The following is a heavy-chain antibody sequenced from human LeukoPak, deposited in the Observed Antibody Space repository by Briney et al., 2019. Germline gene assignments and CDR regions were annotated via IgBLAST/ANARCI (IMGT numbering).Heavy chain of an antibody. CDR1: GFTVSSNY. Sequence: GGSLRLSCAASGFTVSSNYMSWVRQAPGKGLEWVSAISGSGGSTYYADSVKGRFTISRDNSKNTLYLQMNSLRAEDTAVYYCAKDLRPSYYYYGMDVWGQGTTVTVSS. CDR2: ISGSGGST. V-gene: IGHV3-23*01. J-gene: IGHJ6*02. CDR3: AKDLRPSYYYYGMDV.